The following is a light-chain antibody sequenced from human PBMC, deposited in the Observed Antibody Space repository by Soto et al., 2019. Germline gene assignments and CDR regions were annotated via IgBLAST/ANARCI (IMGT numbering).Light chain of an antibody. J-gene: IGLJ2*01. CDR1: SSDVGGYND. V-gene: IGLV2-14*01. CDR2: DVS. CDR3: SSYTSSSTYVV. Sequence: QSAPTEPASVSGSPGESITISCTGTSSDVGGYNDVSWYQQHPGKAPKLMIYDVSNRPSGVSNRFSGSKSGNTASLTISGLQAEDEADYYCSSYTSSSTYVVFGGGTKLTVL.